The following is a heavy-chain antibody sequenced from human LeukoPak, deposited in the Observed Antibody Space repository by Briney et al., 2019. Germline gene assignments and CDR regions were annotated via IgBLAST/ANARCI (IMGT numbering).Heavy chain of an antibody. CDR1: GFTFSNYA. CDR2: LRDDGDT. Sequence: AGGSLRLSCEASGFTFSNYAMSWVRQAPARGLEWVSSLRDDGDTFYADSVKGRFTISRDNSKNTLYLQMNSLRAEDTAVYYCARAQSTVQASLDYWGQGTLVTVSS. V-gene: IGHV3-23*01. D-gene: IGHD4-17*01. CDR3: ARAQSTVQASLDY. J-gene: IGHJ4*02.